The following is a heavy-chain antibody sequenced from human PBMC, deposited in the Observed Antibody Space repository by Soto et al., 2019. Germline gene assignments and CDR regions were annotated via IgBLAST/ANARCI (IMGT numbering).Heavy chain of an antibody. Sequence: QVQLVESGGGVVQPGRSLRLSCAASGFTFSSYGMHWVRQAPGKGLEWVAVISYAGSNKYYADTVKGRFTISRDNSKNTLYLQMNSLRAEYTAVYYCAKGSDWIVLLPAGPFDYWGQGTLVTVSS. CDR2: ISYAGSNK. J-gene: IGHJ4*02. D-gene: IGHD2-2*01. CDR1: GFTFSSYG. V-gene: IGHV3-30*18. CDR3: AKGSDWIVLLPAGPFDY.